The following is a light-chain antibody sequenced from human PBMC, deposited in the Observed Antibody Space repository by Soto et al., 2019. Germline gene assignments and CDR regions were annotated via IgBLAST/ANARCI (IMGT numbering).Light chain of an antibody. CDR2: DSI. Sequence: QAVVTQPPSVSAAPGQKVTISCSGSSSNIAIHFVSWYQQLPGTAPKLLIYDSIKRPSGIPDRFSASKSGTSATLGITGLQTGDEADYYCGTWDSSLSGIVFGGGTQLTVL. CDR3: GTWDSSLSGIV. CDR1: SSNIAIHF. J-gene: IGLJ2*01. V-gene: IGLV1-51*01.